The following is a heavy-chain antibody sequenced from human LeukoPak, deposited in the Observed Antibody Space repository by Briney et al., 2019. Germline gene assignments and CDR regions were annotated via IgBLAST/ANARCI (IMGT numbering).Heavy chain of an antibody. J-gene: IGHJ4*02. D-gene: IGHD6-13*01. CDR2: IFPGDSDT. V-gene: IGHV5-51*01. CDR1: GYSFTRHW. Sequence: GESLKISCKASGYSFTRHWIGWVRQLPGKGLEWMGIIFPGDSDTRYSPSFQGQFTISADKSINTAYLQWSSLKASDTAMYYCARQGSSWYGDYWGQGTLVTVSS. CDR3: ARQGSSWYGDY.